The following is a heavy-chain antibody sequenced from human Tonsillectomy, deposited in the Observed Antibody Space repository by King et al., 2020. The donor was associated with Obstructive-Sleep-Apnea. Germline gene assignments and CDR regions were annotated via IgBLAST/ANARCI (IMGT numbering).Heavy chain of an antibody. J-gene: IGHJ6*02. CDR3: AVSRGGWPPYYYYYGMDV. V-gene: IGHV3-9*01. CDR1: GFTFDDYA. CDR2: ISWNSGSI. Sequence: VQLVESGGGLVQPGRSLRLSCAASGFTFDDYAMHWVRQAPGKGLEWVSGISWNSGSIGYADAVKGRFPISRDNAKNSLYLPMNSLRAEDTALYYGAVSRGGWPPYYYYYGMDVWGQGTTVTVSS. D-gene: IGHD3-10*01.